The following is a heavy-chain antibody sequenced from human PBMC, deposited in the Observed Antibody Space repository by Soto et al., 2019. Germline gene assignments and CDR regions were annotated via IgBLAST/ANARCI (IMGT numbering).Heavy chain of an antibody. J-gene: IGHJ4*02. V-gene: IGHV4-4*02. Sequence: KPSETLSLTCAVSGVSISSGNWWTWVRQTPQRGLEYIGEIFHDGTANYYPSFERRVAISVDTSTNHFSLKLTSVTAADTAIYFCARLVYDTRLNYMYFDFWGQGALVTVSS. CDR3: ARLVYDTRLNYMYFDF. CDR2: IFHDGTA. CDR1: GVSISSGNW. D-gene: IGHD3-10*01.